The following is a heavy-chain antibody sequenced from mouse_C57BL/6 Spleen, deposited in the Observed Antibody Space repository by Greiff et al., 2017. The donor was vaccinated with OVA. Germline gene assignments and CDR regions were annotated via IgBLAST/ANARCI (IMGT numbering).Heavy chain of an antibody. CDR1: GFSLTSYG. Sequence: QVQLKESGPGLVQPSQSLSITCTVSGFSLTSYGVHWVRQSPGKGLEWLGVIWSGGSTDYNAAFISRLSISKDNSKSQVFFKINSLKAEDTAIYYGARNEGGGLGYYAMEYWGQGTSVTVSS. D-gene: IGHD4-1*01. J-gene: IGHJ4*01. CDR3: ARNEGGGLGYYAMEY. V-gene: IGHV2-2*01. CDR2: IWSGGST.